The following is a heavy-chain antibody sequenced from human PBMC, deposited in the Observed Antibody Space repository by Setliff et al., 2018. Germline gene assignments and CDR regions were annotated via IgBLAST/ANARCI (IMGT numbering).Heavy chain of an antibody. V-gene: IGHV4-59*11. D-gene: IGHD3-22*01. CDR2: MYNSGNT. CDR3: ARGKIRITMIVVPTGGAFDI. CDR1: GGSISHHY. Sequence: SETLSLTCTVSGGSISHHYWSWIRQPPGKGLEWVGYMYNSGNTNYNPSLRRRVAISVDKSKNQFSLKLSSVTAADTAVYYCARGKIRITMIVVPTGGAFDIWGQGTMVT. J-gene: IGHJ3*02.